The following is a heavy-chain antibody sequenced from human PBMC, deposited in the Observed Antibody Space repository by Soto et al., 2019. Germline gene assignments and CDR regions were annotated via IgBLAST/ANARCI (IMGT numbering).Heavy chain of an antibody. Sequence: QVQLVESGGGMVQPGRSLRLSCAASGFTFSSYGMHWVRQAPGKGLEWVAVISYDGSNKYYADSVKGRFTISRDNSKNTLYLQMNSLRAEDTAVYYCAKDTIAVAPTFDYWGQGTLVTVSS. CDR3: AKDTIAVAPTFDY. D-gene: IGHD6-19*01. CDR1: GFTFSSYG. J-gene: IGHJ4*02. V-gene: IGHV3-30*18. CDR2: ISYDGSNK.